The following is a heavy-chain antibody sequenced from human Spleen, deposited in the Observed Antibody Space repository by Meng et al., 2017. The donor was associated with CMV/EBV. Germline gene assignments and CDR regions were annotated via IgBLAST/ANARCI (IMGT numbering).Heavy chain of an antibody. Sequence: SLRLSCKASGFTFDDYAMHWVRQPPGKGLEWVSAISWNSDIINYIDSVKGRFTISRDNRKKSLFLQINSLRVEDTAFYFCAKDISQTYGDYVVDHWGQGALVTVSS. J-gene: IGHJ4*02. CDR3: AKDISQTYGDYVVDH. V-gene: IGHV3-9*01. CDR1: GFTFDDYA. D-gene: IGHD4-17*01. CDR2: ISWNSDII.